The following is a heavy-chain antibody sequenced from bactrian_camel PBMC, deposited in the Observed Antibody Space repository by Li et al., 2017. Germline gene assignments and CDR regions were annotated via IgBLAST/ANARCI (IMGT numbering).Heavy chain of an antibody. D-gene: IGHD6*01. CDR1: EGADGRRC. J-gene: IGHJ4*01. Sequence: HVQLVESGGDSVQTGGSLRLSCAASEGADGRRCMGWFRQAPGQEREGLAALYTRGGGRAEYSDSVKGRFTISPGSAEGTVDLLINSLEPEDTTTYYCAEGRGSRGEHCYSLNYWGQGTQVTVS. V-gene: IGHV3S1*01. CDR2: LYTRGGGRA. CDR3: AEGRGSRGEHCYSLNY.